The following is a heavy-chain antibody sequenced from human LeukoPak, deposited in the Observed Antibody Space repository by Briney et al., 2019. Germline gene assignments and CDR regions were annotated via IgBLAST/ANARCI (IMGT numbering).Heavy chain of an antibody. CDR2: IYYSGST. CDR1: GGSISSSSYY. CDR3: AGLLIAAAGIIDY. J-gene: IGHJ4*02. Sequence: SETLSLTCTVSGGSISSSSYYWGWIRQPPGKGLEWIGSIYYSGSTYYNPSLKSRVTISVDTSKNQFSLKLSSVTAADTAVYYCAGLLIAAAGIIDYWGQGTLVTVSS. V-gene: IGHV4-39*01. D-gene: IGHD6-13*01.